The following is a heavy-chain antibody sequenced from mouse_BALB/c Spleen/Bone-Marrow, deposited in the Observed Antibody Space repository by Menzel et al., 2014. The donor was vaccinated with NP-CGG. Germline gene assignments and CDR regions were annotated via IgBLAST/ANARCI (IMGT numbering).Heavy chain of an antibody. CDR3: SIDDFAY. CDR1: GYTFTSYW. J-gene: IGHJ3*01. D-gene: IGHD2-4*01. CDR2: IYPSTGYT. V-gene: IGHV1-7*01. Sequence: VQLQQSGAELAKPGASVKMSCKASGYTFTSYWMHWVKQRPGRGLEWIGYIYPSTGYTEHNQKFKDKAIMTADKSSSTTYRKQNTLTSDDSAVYYCSIDDFAYWGHPTPVTVS.